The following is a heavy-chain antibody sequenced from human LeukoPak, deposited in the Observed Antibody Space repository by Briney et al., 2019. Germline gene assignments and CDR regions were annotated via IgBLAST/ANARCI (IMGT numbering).Heavy chain of an antibody. CDR2: ISYDVGKK. V-gene: IGHV3-30*18. CDR1: GFTFSSYG. D-gene: IGHD3-22*01. J-gene: IGHJ4*02. Sequence: GGTLRLSCAASGFTFSSYGMHWVRQAPGKGLEWVAVISYDVGKKYYADSVKGRFTISKDNSKNTLYMRMSSLRAEDTALYYCAKRRYDSSGHFDSWGQGTLVTVSS. CDR3: AKRRYDSSGHFDS.